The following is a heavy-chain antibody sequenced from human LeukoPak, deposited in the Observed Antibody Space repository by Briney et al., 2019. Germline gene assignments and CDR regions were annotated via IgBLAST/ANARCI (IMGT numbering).Heavy chain of an antibody. J-gene: IGHJ3*02. D-gene: IGHD6-13*01. CDR3: ARRGVAAAAQRGEAFDI. CDR1: GYTFTSYG. V-gene: IGHV1-18*01. CDR2: ISAYNGNT. Sequence: ASVKVSCKASGYTFTSYGISWVRQAPGQGLEWMGWISAYNGNTNYAQKLQGRVTMTTDTSTSTAYMELRSLRSDDTAVYYCARRGVAAAAQRGEAFDIWGQGTMVTVSS.